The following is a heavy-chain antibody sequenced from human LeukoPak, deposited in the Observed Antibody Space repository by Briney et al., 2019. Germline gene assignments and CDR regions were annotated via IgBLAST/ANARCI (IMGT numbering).Heavy chain of an antibody. V-gene: IGHV3-66*04. J-gene: IGHJ4*02. CDR1: GFTVSSNY. D-gene: IGHD2-15*01. CDR2: IYSGGST. Sequence: GGSLRLSCAASGFTVSSNYMSWVRQAPGKGLEWVSVIYSGGSTYYADSVKGRFTISRDNSKNTLYLQMNSLRAEDTAVNYCARRDSVANDYWGQGTLVTVSS. CDR3: ARRDSVANDY.